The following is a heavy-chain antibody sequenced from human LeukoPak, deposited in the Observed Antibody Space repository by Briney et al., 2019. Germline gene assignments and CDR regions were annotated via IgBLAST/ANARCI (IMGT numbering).Heavy chain of an antibody. CDR1: GFTFSSYG. D-gene: IGHD2-21*02. V-gene: IGHV3-30*18. J-gene: IGHJ5*02. Sequence: GGSLRLSCAASGFTFSSYGMHWVRQAPGKGLERVAVISYDGSNKYYADSVKGRFTISRDNSKNTLYLQMNSLRAEDTAVYYCAKDGPAYCGGDCYSNNWFDPWGQGTLVTVSS. CDR3: AKDGPAYCGGDCYSNNWFDP. CDR2: ISYDGSNK.